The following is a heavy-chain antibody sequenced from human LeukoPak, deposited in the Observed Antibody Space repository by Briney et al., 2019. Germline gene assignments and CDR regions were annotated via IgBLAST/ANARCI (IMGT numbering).Heavy chain of an antibody. CDR2: INPNSGGT. V-gene: IGHV1-2*02. D-gene: IGHD6-6*01. Sequence: GASVKVSCKASGYTFTGYYMHWVRQAPGQGLEWMGWINPNSGGTNYAQKFQGRVTMTRDTSISTAYMELSSLRSEDTAVYYCATRSPWYSSSSDSWPRFDYWGQGTLVTVSS. CDR3: ATRSPWYSSSSDSWPRFDY. CDR1: GYTFTGYY. J-gene: IGHJ4*02.